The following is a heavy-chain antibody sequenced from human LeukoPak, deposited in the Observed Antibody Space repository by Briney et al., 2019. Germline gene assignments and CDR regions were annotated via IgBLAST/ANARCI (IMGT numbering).Heavy chain of an antibody. Sequence: GASVKVSCKASGYTFTDYYMHWVRQAPGQGLEWMGWINPNSGGTNHAQKFQGRVTMTRDTSISTAYMELSRLRSDDTAVYYCARGAGRIVGATTSPLYFDYWGQGTLVTVSS. D-gene: IGHD1-26*01. J-gene: IGHJ4*02. V-gene: IGHV1-2*02. CDR2: INPNSGGT. CDR1: GYTFTDYY. CDR3: ARGAGRIVGATTSPLYFDY.